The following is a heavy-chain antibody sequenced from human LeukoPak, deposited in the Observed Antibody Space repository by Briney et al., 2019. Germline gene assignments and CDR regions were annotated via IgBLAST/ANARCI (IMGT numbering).Heavy chain of an antibody. V-gene: IGHV3-9*01. J-gene: IGHJ4*02. CDR1: GFTFDDYA. CDR2: ISWNSGSI. D-gene: IGHD5-18*01. Sequence: GRSLRLSCAASGFTFDDYAMHWVRQVPGKGLEWVSGISWNSGSIGYADSVEGRFTISRDNARNSLYLQMNSLRAEDTALYYCAKDKTGDTAMVYYFDYWGQGTLVTVSS. CDR3: AKDKTGDTAMVYYFDY.